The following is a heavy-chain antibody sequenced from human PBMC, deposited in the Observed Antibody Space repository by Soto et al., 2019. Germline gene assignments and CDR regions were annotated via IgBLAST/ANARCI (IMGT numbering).Heavy chain of an antibody. J-gene: IGHJ5*02. D-gene: IGHD1-26*01. V-gene: IGHV4-59*01. CDR2: IYYRGST. CDR3: ASSAIVGREVNTWFDP. Sequence: QVHLQESSPGLVKASETLSLTCTVSGDSITGSHWNWIRQPLGKPLEWFGYIYYRGSTNYNPSLKSRLTLSVDTSKNQIFLRLNSVTAADTAVYYCASSAIVGREVNTWFDPWGQGILVTVSS. CDR1: GDSITGSH.